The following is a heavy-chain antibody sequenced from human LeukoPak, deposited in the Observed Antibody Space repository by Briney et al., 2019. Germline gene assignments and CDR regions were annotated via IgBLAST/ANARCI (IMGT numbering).Heavy chain of an antibody. CDR3: ARHVPSSGTVFDY. CDR2: ISYTGNT. CDR1: SGSISTYY. D-gene: IGHD6-13*01. J-gene: IGHJ4*02. V-gene: IGHV4-59*08. Sequence: SETLSLTCTVSSGSISTYYWSWIRQPPGKGLEWIGCISYTGNTHYSPSLQSRVTISVDTSKNQFSLKLNSVTAADTAVYYCARHVPSSGTVFDYWGQGTLVTVSS.